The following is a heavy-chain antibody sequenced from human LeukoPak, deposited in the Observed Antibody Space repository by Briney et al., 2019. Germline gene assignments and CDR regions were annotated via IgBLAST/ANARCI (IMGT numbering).Heavy chain of an antibody. J-gene: IGHJ4*02. CDR3: ARGSSGYYRYYFDY. V-gene: IGHV4-59*01. Sequence: PSETPSLTCTVSGDSISSYYWSWIRQPPGKGLEWIGYIYYSGSTHYNPSLKSRVTISLDTSKNQFSLKLSSVTAADTALYYCARGSSGYYRYYFDYWGQGTLVTVSS. CDR1: GDSISSYY. D-gene: IGHD3-22*01. CDR2: IYYSGST.